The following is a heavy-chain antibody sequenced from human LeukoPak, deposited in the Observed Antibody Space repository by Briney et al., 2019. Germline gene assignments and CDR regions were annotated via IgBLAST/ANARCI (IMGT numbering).Heavy chain of an antibody. V-gene: IGHV3-30*03. CDR1: GFTFSSYG. J-gene: IGHJ4*02. D-gene: IGHD2-15*01. Sequence: GGSLRLSCAASGFTFSSYGMHCVRQAPGKGLEWVAVISYDGSNKYYADSVKGRFTISRDNSKNTLYLQMNSLRAEDTAVYYCARDAGYCSGGSCYPGQFDYWGQGTLVTVSS. CDR2: ISYDGSNK. CDR3: ARDAGYCSGGSCYPGQFDY.